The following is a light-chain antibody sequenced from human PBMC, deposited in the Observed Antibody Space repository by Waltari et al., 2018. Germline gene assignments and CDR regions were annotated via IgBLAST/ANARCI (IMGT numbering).Light chain of an antibody. CDR2: VAS. Sequence: EIVMTQSPATLSVSPGDRATLSCRASPTISSSLAWYQQKPGLAPRLLIYVASTRAAGIPARFSGSGSGTEFTLTITSLQSEDFAFYSCQQYSKWPLTFGGGTKVEIK. V-gene: IGKV3-15*01. CDR3: QQYSKWPLT. CDR1: PTISSS. J-gene: IGKJ4*01.